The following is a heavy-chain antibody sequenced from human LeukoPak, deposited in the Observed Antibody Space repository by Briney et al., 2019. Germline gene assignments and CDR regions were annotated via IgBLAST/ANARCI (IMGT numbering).Heavy chain of an antibody. D-gene: IGHD4-17*01. CDR3: ARRRRRGTVTQVFDY. V-gene: IGHV4-59*12. Sequence: SETLSLTCTVSGGSISSYYWSWIRQPPGKGLEWIGYIYYSGSTNYNPSPKSRVTISVDTSKNQFSLKLSSVTAADTAVYYCARRRRRGTVTQVFDYWGQGTLVTVSS. J-gene: IGHJ4*02. CDR1: GGSISSYY. CDR2: IYYSGST.